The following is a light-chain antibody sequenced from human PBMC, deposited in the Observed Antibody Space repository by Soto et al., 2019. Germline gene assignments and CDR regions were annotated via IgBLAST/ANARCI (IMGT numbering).Light chain of an antibody. J-gene: IGKJ5*01. V-gene: IGKV3-11*01. CDR3: QQRANWPIT. CDR1: QSVSNNY. Sequence: EIVLTQTPGPLPLSPGARATLXXSASQSVSNNYLAWYQQKPGQAPRLLIYGASNTATGIPARFSGSGSGTDFTLTISRLESEDFAVYYCQQRANWPITFGQGTRLEIK. CDR2: GAS.